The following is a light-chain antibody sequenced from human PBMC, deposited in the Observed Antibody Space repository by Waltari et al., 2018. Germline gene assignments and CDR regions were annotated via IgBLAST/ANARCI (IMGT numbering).Light chain of an antibody. J-gene: IGKJ5*01. Sequence: DIQMNQSPSSLSASVGDRVNITCRASQSISSYVNWYQQKPGKAPKLLIYAASSLQSGVPSRFSGSGSGTDFTLTISSLQPEDFATYYCQQSYSTRITFGQGTRLEIK. CDR2: AAS. CDR3: QQSYSTRIT. V-gene: IGKV1-39*01. CDR1: QSISSY.